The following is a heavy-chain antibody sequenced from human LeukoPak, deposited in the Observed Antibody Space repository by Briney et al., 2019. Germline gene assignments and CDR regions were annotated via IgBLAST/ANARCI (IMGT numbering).Heavy chain of an antibody. CDR1: GVSFSTYY. Sequence: SETLSLTCDVSGVSFSTYYWSWIRQSPEKGLEWIGEVNHSGYTNLNPSLKSRVTISVDTSKNQFSLKLSSVTTADTAVYYCARQLYGSDYWGQGTLVTVSS. CDR2: VNHSGYT. V-gene: IGHV4-34*01. J-gene: IGHJ4*02. CDR3: ARQLYGSDY. D-gene: IGHD4-17*01.